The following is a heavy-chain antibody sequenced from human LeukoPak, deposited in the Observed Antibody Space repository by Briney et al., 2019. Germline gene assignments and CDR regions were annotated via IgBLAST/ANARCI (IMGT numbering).Heavy chain of an antibody. CDR1: GFTFDDYT. J-gene: IGHJ4*02. D-gene: IGHD4-17*01. Sequence: PGGSLRLSCAASGFTFDDYTMHWVRQAPGKGLEWVSLISSDGSDTTYADSVRGRFTISRDNSKKSLYLQMNSLRTHDTALYYYARPRFGDYYGLFDYWGQGALVTVSS. CDR2: ISSDGSDT. V-gene: IGHV3-43*01. CDR3: ARPRFGDYYGLFDY.